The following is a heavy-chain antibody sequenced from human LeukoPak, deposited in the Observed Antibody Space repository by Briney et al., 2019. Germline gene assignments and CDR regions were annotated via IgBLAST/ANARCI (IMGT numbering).Heavy chain of an antibody. Sequence: GRSLRLSCAASGFTFSSYGMHWVRQAPGKGLEWVSYISGSSRTIYYADSVKGRFTISRDNAKNSLYLQMNSLRAEDTAVYYCARVAYCGGDCLNYFDYWGQGTLVTVSS. D-gene: IGHD2-21*02. J-gene: IGHJ4*02. CDR1: GFTFSSYG. CDR3: ARVAYCGGDCLNYFDY. CDR2: ISGSSRTI. V-gene: IGHV3-48*04.